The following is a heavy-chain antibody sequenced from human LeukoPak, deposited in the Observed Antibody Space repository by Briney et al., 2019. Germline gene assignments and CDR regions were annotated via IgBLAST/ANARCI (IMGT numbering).Heavy chain of an antibody. J-gene: IGHJ4*02. CDR1: GFSLSTTGVG. CDR3: ARAKGSSVVATFRPIDY. D-gene: IGHD2-2*01. CDR2: LYWNDDK. V-gene: IGHV2-5*01. Sequence: SGPTLVNPTQTLTLTCTFSGFSLSTTGVGVGWIRQPPGKALEWLALLYWNDDKRYRPSLKSRLTIAKDTSKNQVVLTMTNMDPVDTATYYCARAKGSSVVATFRPIDYWGQGTLVTVSS.